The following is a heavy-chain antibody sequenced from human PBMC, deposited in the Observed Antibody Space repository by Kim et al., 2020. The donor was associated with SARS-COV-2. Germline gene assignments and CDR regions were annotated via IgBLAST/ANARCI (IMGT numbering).Heavy chain of an antibody. D-gene: IGHD5-12*01. Sequence: GGSLRLSCAASGFTFTTYGMHWVRQAPGKGLEWVAVIWYDGSNKYYADSVKGRFTISRDNAKNTLYLQMNSLRVDDTAVYYCARDGGDGYNSDYFDVWG. V-gene: IGHV3-33*01. J-gene: IGHJ3*01. CDR1: GFTFTTYG. CDR2: IWYDGSNK. CDR3: ARDGGDGYNSDYFDV.